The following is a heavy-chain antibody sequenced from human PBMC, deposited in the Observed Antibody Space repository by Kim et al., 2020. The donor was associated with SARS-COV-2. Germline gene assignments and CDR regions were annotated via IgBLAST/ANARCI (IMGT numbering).Heavy chain of an antibody. V-gene: IGHV3-30*18. CDR3: AKDKDDFWRGYSEPFDY. CDR1: GFTFSSYG. J-gene: IGHJ4*01. Sequence: GGSLRLSCAASGFTFSSYGMHWVRQAPGKGLEWVAVISYDGSNKYYADSVKGRFTISRDNSKNTLYLQMNSLRAEDTAVYYCAKDKDDFWRGYSEPFDY. CDR2: ISYDGSNK. D-gene: IGHD3-3*01.